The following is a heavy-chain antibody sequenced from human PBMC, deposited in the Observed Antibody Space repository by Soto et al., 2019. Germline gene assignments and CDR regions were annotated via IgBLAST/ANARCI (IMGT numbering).Heavy chain of an antibody. CDR1: GFTFSNYA. J-gene: IGHJ3*02. CDR2: ISGSSGST. Sequence: GGSLRLSCAASGFTFSNYAMSWVRQAPGKGLEWVSVISGSSGSTYYADSVKGRFTISRDNSKNTLYLQMNSLRAEDTAVYYCAKDIVVVPAPMDAFDIWGQGTMVTVSS. V-gene: IGHV3-23*01. CDR3: AKDIVVVPAPMDAFDI. D-gene: IGHD2-2*01.